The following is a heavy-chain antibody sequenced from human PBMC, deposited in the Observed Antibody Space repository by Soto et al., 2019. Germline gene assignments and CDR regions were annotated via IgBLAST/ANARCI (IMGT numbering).Heavy chain of an antibody. CDR3: AXGDYDIMTGYYYYYGMDV. Sequence: GASVKVSCKASGGTFSSCAISWVRQAPGQGLEWMGGIIPIFGTANYAQKFQGRVTITADESTSTAYMELSSLRAEDTAVYYCAXGDYDIMTGYYYYYGMDVWGQGTTVTV. CDR2: IIPIFGTA. J-gene: IGHJ6*02. D-gene: IGHD3-9*01. CDR1: GGTFSSCA. V-gene: IGHV1-69*13.